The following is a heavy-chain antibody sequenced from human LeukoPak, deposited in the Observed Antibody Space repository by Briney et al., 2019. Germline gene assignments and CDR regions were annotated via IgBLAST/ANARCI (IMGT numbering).Heavy chain of an antibody. CDR3: AGRDGYNFYLAFDI. V-gene: IGHV3-30*03. CDR1: GFTFSSYG. D-gene: IGHD5-12*01. CDR2: ISYDGSNK. J-gene: IGHJ3*02. Sequence: GRSLRLSCAASGFTFSSYGMHWVRQAPGKGLEWVAVISYDGSNKYYADSVKGRFTISRDNSKNTLYLQMNSLRAEDTAVYYCAGRDGYNFYLAFDIWGQGTMVTVSS.